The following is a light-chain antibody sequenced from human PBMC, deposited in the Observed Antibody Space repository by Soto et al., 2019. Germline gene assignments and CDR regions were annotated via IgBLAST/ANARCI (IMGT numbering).Light chain of an antibody. J-gene: IGKJ1*01. CDR2: KAS. CDR3: QQSYSTPRT. Sequence: DIQMTQSPSTLSASVGDRVTITCRASQSISSWLAWYQQKPGTAPKLLIYKASTLESGVPSRFSGIRSGTEFTLTVSSLQPDDFATYYCQQSYSTPRTFGQGTKVDIK. CDR1: QSISSW. V-gene: IGKV1-5*03.